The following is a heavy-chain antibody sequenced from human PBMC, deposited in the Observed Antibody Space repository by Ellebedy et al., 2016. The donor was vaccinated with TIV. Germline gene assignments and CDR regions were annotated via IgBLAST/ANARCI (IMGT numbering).Heavy chain of an antibody. D-gene: IGHD3-16*01. V-gene: IGHV1-18*01. Sequence: ASVKVSCXASGYTFTSYDINWVRQAPGQGLEWMGWISAYNGNTNYAQKLQGRVTMTTDTSTSTAYMELRSLRSDDTAVYYCARATLWVSFDYWGQGTLVTVSS. J-gene: IGHJ4*02. CDR2: ISAYNGNT. CDR1: GYTFTSYD. CDR3: ARATLWVSFDY.